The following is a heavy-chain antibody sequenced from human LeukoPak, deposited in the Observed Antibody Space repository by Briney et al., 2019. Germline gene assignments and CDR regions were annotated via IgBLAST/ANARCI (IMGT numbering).Heavy chain of an antibody. CDR2: IIPILGIA. CDR3: ALSGYYSPYNWFDP. D-gene: IGHD3-22*01. V-gene: IGHV1-69*02. Sequence: SVKVSCKASGYTFTGYYMHWVRQAPGQGLEWMGRIIPILGIANYAQKFQGRVTITADKSTSTAYMELSSLRSEDTAVYYCALSGYYSPYNWFDPWGQGTLVTVSS. J-gene: IGHJ5*02. CDR1: GYTFTGYY.